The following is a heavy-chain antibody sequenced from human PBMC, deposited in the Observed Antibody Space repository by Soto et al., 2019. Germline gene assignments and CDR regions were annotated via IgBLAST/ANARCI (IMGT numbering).Heavy chain of an antibody. Sequence: SETLSLTCTVSGGSISSGGYYWSWIRQHPGKGLEWIGYIYYSGSTYYNPSLKSRVTISVDTSRNQFSLKLSSVTAADTAVYYCARVGCTTSLATTYNWLDPWGQGTLVTVSS. CDR1: GGSISSGGYY. CDR2: IYYSGST. V-gene: IGHV4-31*03. J-gene: IGHJ5*02. CDR3: ARVGCTTSLATTYNWLDP. D-gene: IGHD1-1*01.